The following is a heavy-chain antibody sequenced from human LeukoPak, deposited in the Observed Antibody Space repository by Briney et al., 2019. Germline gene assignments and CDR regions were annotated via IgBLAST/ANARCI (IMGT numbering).Heavy chain of an antibody. Sequence: SETLSLTCAVCGGSFGDYYWIWLRQSPGKGLEWIGEITHSGSTNYNPSLKSRVAISVDTSNNQFSLRLSSVTAADTAVYYCARRRYSSGHDAFDIWGQGTMVSVSS. CDR3: ARRRYSSGHDAFDI. J-gene: IGHJ3*02. CDR2: ITHSGST. D-gene: IGHD6-19*01. CDR1: GGSFGDYY. V-gene: IGHV4-34*01.